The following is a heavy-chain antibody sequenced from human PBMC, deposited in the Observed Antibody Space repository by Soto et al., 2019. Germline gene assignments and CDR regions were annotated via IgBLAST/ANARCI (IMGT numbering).Heavy chain of an antibody. J-gene: IGHJ4*02. Sequence: SVKVSCKASGGTFSSYAISWVRQAPGQGLEWMGGIIPIFGTANYAQKFQGRVTITADESTSTAYMELSSLRSEDTAVYYCARGARYCSSTSCYAFDYWGQGTLVTVSS. V-gene: IGHV1-69*13. CDR2: IIPIFGTA. D-gene: IGHD2-2*01. CDR1: GGTFSSYA. CDR3: ARGARYCSSTSCYAFDY.